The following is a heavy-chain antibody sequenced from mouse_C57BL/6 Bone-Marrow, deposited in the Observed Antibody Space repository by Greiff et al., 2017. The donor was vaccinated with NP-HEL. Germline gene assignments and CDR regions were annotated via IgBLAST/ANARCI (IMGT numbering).Heavy chain of an antibody. D-gene: IGHD1-1*01. CDR2: IDPENGDT. V-gene: IGHV14-4*01. CDR3: TAGGSSPDAKDY. CDR1: GFNIKDDY. J-gene: IGHJ4*01. Sequence: VQLQQSGAELVRPGASVKLSCTVSGFNIKDDYMHWVQQRPEQGLEWIGWIDPENGDTDYASKFQGPFTITADTSSNTAYLQISSLTSEDTAVYYCTAGGSSPDAKDYGGRGTSVTVTA.